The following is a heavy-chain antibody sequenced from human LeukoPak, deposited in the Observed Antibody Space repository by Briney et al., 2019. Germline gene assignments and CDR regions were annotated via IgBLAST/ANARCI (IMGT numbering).Heavy chain of an antibody. CDR1: GYTFTSYG. CDR3: ARAPEVGFGESHFDY. V-gene: IGHV1-18*01. Sequence: ASVKVSCKASGYTFTSYGISWVRQAPGQGLEWMGWISAYNGNTNYARKLQGRVTMTTDTSTSTAYMELRSLRSDDTAVYYCARAPEVGFGESHFDYWGQGTLVTVSS. D-gene: IGHD3-10*01. CDR2: ISAYNGNT. J-gene: IGHJ4*02.